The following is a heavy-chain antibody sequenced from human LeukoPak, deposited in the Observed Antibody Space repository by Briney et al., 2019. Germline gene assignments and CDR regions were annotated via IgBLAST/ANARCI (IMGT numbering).Heavy chain of an antibody. D-gene: IGHD3-9*01. Sequence: PSETLSLTCTVSGYSISSGYYWGWIRQPPGKGLEWIGSIYHSGSTYYNPSLKSRVTISVDTSKNQFSLKLSSVTAADTAVYYCARDPSLRYFDSDHFDYWGQGTLVTVSS. V-gene: IGHV4-38-2*02. CDR2: IYHSGST. CDR1: GYSISSGYY. CDR3: ARDPSLRYFDSDHFDY. J-gene: IGHJ4*02.